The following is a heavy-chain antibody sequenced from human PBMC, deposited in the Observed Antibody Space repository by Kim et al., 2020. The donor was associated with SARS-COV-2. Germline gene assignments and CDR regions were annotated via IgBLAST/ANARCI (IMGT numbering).Heavy chain of an antibody. Sequence: TNFAQKFQDRLTLTTDTSTSTAYMELRSLRSDDTAMYYCARDGYNYNYDYWGQGTLVTVSS. V-gene: IGHV1-18*01. J-gene: IGHJ4*02. CDR3: ARDGYNYNYDY. D-gene: IGHD1-1*01. CDR2: T.